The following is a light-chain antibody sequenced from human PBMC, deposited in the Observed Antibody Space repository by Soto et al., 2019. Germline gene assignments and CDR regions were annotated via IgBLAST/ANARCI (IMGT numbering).Light chain of an antibody. CDR2: AAS. J-gene: IGKJ1*01. CDR3: QQRSSWPPT. CDR1: QTISSTY. Sequence: EIVLTQSPGTLSLSPGDRATLSCRASQTISSTYLAWYQQKPGQAPRLLIYAASTRATGIPDRFSGSGSGTDFTLTISSLEPEDFAVYYCQQRSSWPPTFGQGTKVDIK. V-gene: IGKV3D-20*02.